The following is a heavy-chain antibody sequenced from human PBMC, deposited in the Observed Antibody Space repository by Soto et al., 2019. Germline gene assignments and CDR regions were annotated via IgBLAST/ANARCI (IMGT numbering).Heavy chain of an antibody. J-gene: IGHJ4*02. D-gene: IGHD2-15*01. V-gene: IGHV4-4*02. Sequence: QVQLQESGPGLVKPSGTLSLTCAVSGGSIDTSNWWSWVRQSPGKGLEWIGEIYHTASTTYNPSLESRVTISVEKSKNQLSLKWTPGTAADTAVYYCARVAVLLAHYFDYWGQGTLVTVSS. CDR2: IYHTAST. CDR3: ARVAVLLAHYFDY. CDR1: GGSIDTSNW.